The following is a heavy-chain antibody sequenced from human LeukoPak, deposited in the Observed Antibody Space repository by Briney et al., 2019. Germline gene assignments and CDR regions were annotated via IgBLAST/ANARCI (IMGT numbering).Heavy chain of an antibody. J-gene: IGHJ4*02. CDR3: ARVRGQLWPPDY. V-gene: IGHV4-59*01. CDR1: SGSISRYY. Sequence: SETLSVTCTVSSGSISRYYWSWIRQSPGKALEWIGYMYHGGSAHYSPSLKSRVTISIDTSKNQISLKVASVTAADTAVYFCARVRGQLWPPDYWGQGTQVIVSS. CDR2: MYHGGSA. D-gene: IGHD1-1*01.